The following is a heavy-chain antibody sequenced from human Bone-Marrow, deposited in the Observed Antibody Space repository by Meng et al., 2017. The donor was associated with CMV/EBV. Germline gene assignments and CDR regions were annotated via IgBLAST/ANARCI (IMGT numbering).Heavy chain of an antibody. CDR2: VNPNSGGT. CDR1: GYSFTGYY. J-gene: IGHJ3*02. Sequence: ASVKVSCKASGYSFTGYYMHWVRQAPGQGLEWMGWVNPNSGGTNYAQKFQGRVTMTRDTSISTAYVELSRLRSDDTAVYYCARSRWAPRGCAFDIWGQGTRVTGSS. D-gene: IGHD5-24*01. CDR3: ARSRWAPRGCAFDI. V-gene: IGHV1-2*02.